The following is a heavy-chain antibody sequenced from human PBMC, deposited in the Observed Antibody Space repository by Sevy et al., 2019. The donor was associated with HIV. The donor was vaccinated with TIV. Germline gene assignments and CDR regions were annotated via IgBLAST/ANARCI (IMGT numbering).Heavy chain of an antibody. CDR3: AKGGTYYYDSSGYYPIPIDY. CDR1: GFTFSSYA. Sequence: GGSLRLSCAASGFTFSSYAMSWVRQAPGKGLEWVSAISGSGGSTYYAASVKGRFTISRDSSKNTLYLQMNSLRAEDTAIYYCAKGGTYYYDSSGYYPIPIDYWGQGTLVTVSS. CDR2: ISGSGGST. V-gene: IGHV3-23*01. J-gene: IGHJ4*02. D-gene: IGHD3-22*01.